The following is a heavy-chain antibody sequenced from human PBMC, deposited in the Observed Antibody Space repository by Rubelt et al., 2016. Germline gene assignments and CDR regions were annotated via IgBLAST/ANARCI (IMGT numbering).Heavy chain of an antibody. Sequence: EVQLVQSGAEVKKPGESLRISCKGSGYSFTSYWISWVRQMPGKGLEWMGRIDPSDAYTNYSPSFQGPVTLSADKCISTAYLRWSSLKASDTAMYCCAIYDFWSGYYLDYWGRGTLVTVSS. CDR3: AIYDFWSGYYLDY. CDR2: IDPSDAYT. D-gene: IGHD3-3*01. J-gene: IGHJ4*02. CDR1: GYSFTSYW. V-gene: IGHV5-10-1*03.